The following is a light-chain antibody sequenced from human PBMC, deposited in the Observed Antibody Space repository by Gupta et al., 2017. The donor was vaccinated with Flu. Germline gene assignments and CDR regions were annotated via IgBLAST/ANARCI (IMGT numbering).Light chain of an antibody. J-gene: IGLJ2*01. V-gene: IGLV1-44*01. CDR3: ATWDDSLNGVI. CDR2: SNN. Sequence: QPVLTQPPSASATPGQRDTISCSCSISSLGSKTVNWYQQVPETAPKVLIYSNNQRPSGVPDRVSGSKSGPSASLAISGLQSEDEADYYCATWDDSLNGVIFGGGTKLTVL. CDR1: ISSLGSKT.